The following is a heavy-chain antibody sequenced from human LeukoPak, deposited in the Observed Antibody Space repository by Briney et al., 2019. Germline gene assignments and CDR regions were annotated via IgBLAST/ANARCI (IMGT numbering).Heavy chain of an antibody. V-gene: IGHV4-39*07. CDR1: GDSISSSGYY. J-gene: IGHJ5*02. CDR3: ATYDSSGYYSPPPNNWFDP. D-gene: IGHD3-22*01. Sequence: PSETLSLTCTVSGDSISSSGYYWGWIRQSPAKGLEWIGSIYYGGTSYYNPSLKSRVTISVDTSKNQFSLKLSSVTAADTAVCFCATYDSSGYYSPPPNNWFDPWGQGTLVTVSS. CDR2: IYYGGTS.